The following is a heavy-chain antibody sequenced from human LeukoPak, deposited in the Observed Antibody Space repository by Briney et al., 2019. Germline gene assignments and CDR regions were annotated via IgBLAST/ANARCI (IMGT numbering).Heavy chain of an antibody. Sequence: ASVKVSCKASGYPFTSYDINWVRQATGQGLEWMGWMNPNSGNTGYAQKFQGRVTMTRNTSISTAYMELSSLRSEDTAVYYCARVDDSSGYLYYFDYWGQGTLVTVSS. CDR1: GYPFTSYD. CDR3: ARVDDSSGYLYYFDY. V-gene: IGHV1-8*01. D-gene: IGHD3-22*01. J-gene: IGHJ4*02. CDR2: MNPNSGNT.